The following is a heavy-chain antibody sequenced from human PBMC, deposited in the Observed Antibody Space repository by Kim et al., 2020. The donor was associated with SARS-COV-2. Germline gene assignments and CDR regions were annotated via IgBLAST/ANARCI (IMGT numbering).Heavy chain of an antibody. Sequence: GGSLRLSCAASGFTFSSYGMHWVRQAPGKGLEWVAVISYDGSNKYYADSVKGRFTISRDNSKNTLYLQMNSLRAEDTAVYYCAKDLAYTVTTTVYSYYGIDVWGQGTTVTVSS. CDR2: ISYDGSNK. D-gene: IGHD4-4*01. CDR1: GFTFSSYG. J-gene: IGHJ6*02. V-gene: IGHV3-30*18. CDR3: AKDLAYTVTTTVYSYYGIDV.